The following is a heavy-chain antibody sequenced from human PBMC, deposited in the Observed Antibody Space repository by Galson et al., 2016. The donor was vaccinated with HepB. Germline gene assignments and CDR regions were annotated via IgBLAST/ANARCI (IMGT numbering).Heavy chain of an antibody. CDR3: ARNRHCSGGSCYGA. CDR2: IYNSGRT. CDR1: GFSVSSNY. D-gene: IGHD2-15*01. Sequence: SLRLSCAASGFSVSSNYMNWVRQAPGKGLEWVSIIYNSGRTYYADSVKGRFTISRDNSKNTLYLQMNSLRAEDTAVYYCARNRHCSGGSCYGAWGQGTLVTVSS. J-gene: IGHJ5*02. V-gene: IGHV3-53*01.